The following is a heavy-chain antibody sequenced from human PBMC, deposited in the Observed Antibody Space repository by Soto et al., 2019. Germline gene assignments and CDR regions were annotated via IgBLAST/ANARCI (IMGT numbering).Heavy chain of an antibody. CDR3: ARLYDFWSGFDD. CDR1: GGSISSSSYY. CDR2: IYYSGST. D-gene: IGHD3-3*01. V-gene: IGHV4-39*01. Sequence: PSETLSLTCTVSGGSISSSSYYWGWIRQPPGKGLEWIGSIYYSGSTYYNPSLKSRVTISVDTSKNQFSLKLSSVTAADTAVYYCARLYDFWSGFDDWGQGTLVTVSS. J-gene: IGHJ5*02.